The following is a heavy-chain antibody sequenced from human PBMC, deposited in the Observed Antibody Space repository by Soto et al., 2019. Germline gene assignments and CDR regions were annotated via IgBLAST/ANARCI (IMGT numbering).Heavy chain of an antibody. J-gene: IGHJ6*02. CDR3: AKVGPSYYYGMDV. CDR2: ISGSGRTI. Sequence: HPGGSLRLSCAASGLDFSSEVMCWVRQAPGKGLEWVSSISGSGRTIYHADSMRGQFAISRDNSKNSLYLQLNNLRVDDTAVYYCAKVGPSYYYGMDVWGQGTTVTVSS. D-gene: IGHD1-26*01. V-gene: IGHV3-23*01. CDR1: GLDFSSEV.